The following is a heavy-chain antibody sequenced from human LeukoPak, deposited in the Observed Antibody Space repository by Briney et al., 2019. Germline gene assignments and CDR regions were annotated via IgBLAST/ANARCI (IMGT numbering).Heavy chain of an antibody. CDR2: MNPNSGNT. CDR1: GYTFTTYD. J-gene: IGHJ4*02. Sequence: GASVKVSCQASGYTFTTYDIHWVRQATGQGLEWMGWMNPNSGNTVYAPKFQDRITLTRVTSINTAYMELRSLRSEDTAVYYCAKVPFPGDYWGQGTLVTVSS. V-gene: IGHV1-8*01. D-gene: IGHD3-10*01. CDR3: AKVPFPGDY.